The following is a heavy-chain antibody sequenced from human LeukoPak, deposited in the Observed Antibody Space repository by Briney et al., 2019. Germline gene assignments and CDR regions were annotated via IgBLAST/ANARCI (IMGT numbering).Heavy chain of an antibody. V-gene: IGHV3-23*01. J-gene: IGHJ4*02. CDR3: AKDSGDWTRGTLLPRELYFDF. CDR2: IIGSGDNT. CDR1: GFTFSTYA. D-gene: IGHD2-21*01. Sequence: PGGSLRHSRAASGFTFSTYAMTCVPEAPGERLEWISAIIGSGDNTHYADSVKGRFTISRDNSKNTLYLQMSGLRGEDTAVYYCAKDSGDWTRGTLLPRELYFDFWCQGTLVTVSS.